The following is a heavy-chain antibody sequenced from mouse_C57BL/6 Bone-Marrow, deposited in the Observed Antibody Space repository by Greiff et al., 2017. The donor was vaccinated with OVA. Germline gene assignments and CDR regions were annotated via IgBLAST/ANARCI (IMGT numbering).Heavy chain of an antibody. CDR3: APGTTVVATNFDY. Sequence: EVQLVESGGGLVKPGGSLKLSCAASGFTFSSYAMSWVRQTPEKRLEWVATISDGGSYTYYPDNVKGRFTISRDNAKNNLYLQMSHLKSEDTAMYYCAPGTTVVATNFDYWGQGTTLTVSS. J-gene: IGHJ2*01. CDR2: ISDGGSYT. CDR1: GFTFSSYA. D-gene: IGHD1-1*01. V-gene: IGHV5-4*01.